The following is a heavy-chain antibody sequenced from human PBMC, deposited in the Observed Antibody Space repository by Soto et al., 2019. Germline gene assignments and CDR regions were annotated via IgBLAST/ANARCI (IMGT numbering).Heavy chain of an antibody. CDR2: INHSGST. CDR1: GGSFSDCC. Sequence: SVIKSLRRSVEGGSFSDCCWSWIRKPAGRGLEWIGEINHSGSTYYNPSLKSRVTISVDTSENHFSLKLSSVTAADTAVYYCARHGCSSTSCYHYYYSYGMDVWVQRTTVTVSS. J-gene: IGHJ6*02. CDR3: ARHGCSSTSCYHYYYSYGMDV. V-gene: IGHV4-34*01. D-gene: IGHD2-2*01.